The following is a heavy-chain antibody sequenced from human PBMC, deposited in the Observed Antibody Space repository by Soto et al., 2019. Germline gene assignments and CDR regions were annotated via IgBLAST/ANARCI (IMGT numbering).Heavy chain of an antibody. CDR2: IIPIFGTA. D-gene: IGHD6-6*01. Sequence: QVQLVQSGAEVKKPGSSVKVSCKASGGTFSSYAISWVRQAPGQGLEWMGGIIPIFGTANYAQKFQGRVTITADESTSTAYMELSSLRSEDTVVYYCARQLGGYSSSPNNPDYWGQGALVTVSS. CDR1: GGTFSSYA. V-gene: IGHV1-69*01. CDR3: ARQLGGYSSSPNNPDY. J-gene: IGHJ4*02.